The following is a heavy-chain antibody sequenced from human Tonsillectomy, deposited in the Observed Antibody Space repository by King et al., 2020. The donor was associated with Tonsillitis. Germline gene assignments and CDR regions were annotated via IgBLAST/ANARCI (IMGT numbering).Heavy chain of an antibody. CDR3: ARPIETYYYESSGYPALDAFDI. CDR2: IYPGDSDT. CDR1: GYSFTSYW. J-gene: IGHJ3*02. Sequence: QLVQSGAEVKKPGESLKISCKGSGYSFTSYWIGWVRQMPGKGLEWMGIIYPGDSDTRYSPSFQGQVTISADKSISTAYLQWSSLKSSDTAMYYCARPIETYYYESSGYPALDAFDIWGQGTMVTVSS. V-gene: IGHV5-51*01. D-gene: IGHD3-22*01.